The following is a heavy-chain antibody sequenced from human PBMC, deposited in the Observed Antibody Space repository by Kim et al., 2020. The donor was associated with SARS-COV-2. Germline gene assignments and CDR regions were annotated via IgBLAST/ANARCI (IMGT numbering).Heavy chain of an antibody. CDR3: ARARHWETVYATPWAPDY. D-gene: IGHD2-8*01. CDR1: GFTFSSYS. Sequence: GGSLRLSCAASGFTFSSYSMNWVRQAPGKGLEWVSSISSSSSYIYYADSVKGRFTISRDNAKNSLYLQMNSLRAEDTAVYYCARARHWETVYATPWAPDYWGQGTLVTVSS. CDR2: ISSSSSYI. V-gene: IGHV3-21*01. J-gene: IGHJ4*02.